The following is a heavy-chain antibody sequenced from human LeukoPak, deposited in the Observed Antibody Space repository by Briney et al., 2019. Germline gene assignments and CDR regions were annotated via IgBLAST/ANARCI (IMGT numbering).Heavy chain of an antibody. CDR2: FTTSGTTT. CDR1: RFTFTTYA. V-gene: IGHV3-23*01. D-gene: IGHD2-2*01. J-gene: IGHJ5*02. Sequence: GGSLRLSCAASRFTFTTYAMTWVRQAPGKGLEWVSTFTTSGTTTKYADSEKGRFTISRDTSMNTVYLPMTSLRAEDTAVYYCARESSRFDPWGQGTLVTVSS. CDR3: ARESSRFDP.